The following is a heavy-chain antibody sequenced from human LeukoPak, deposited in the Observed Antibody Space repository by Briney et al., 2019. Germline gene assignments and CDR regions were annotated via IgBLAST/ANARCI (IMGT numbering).Heavy chain of an antibody. V-gene: IGHV4-34*01. CDR3: ASLRYGSGSQGALDYGSDY. CDR2: INHSGST. Sequence: SETLSLTCAVYGGSFSGYYWSWIRQPPGKGLEWIGEINHSGSTNYNPSLKSRVTISVDTSKNQFSLKLSSVTAADTAVYYCASLRYGSGSQGALDYGSDYWGQGTLVTVSS. CDR1: GGSFSGYY. D-gene: IGHD3-10*01. J-gene: IGHJ4*02.